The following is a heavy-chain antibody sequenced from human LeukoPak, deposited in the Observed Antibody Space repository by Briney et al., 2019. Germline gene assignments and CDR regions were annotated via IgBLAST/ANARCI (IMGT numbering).Heavy chain of an antibody. V-gene: IGHV3-23*01. CDR3: AKLSSGMRDY. D-gene: IGHD3-10*01. CDR2: ISGSGGST. CDR1: EFTFSSYA. J-gene: IGHJ4*02. Sequence: GESLRLSCAASEFTFSSYAMSWVRQAPGKGLEWVSAISGSGGSTYYADSVKGRFTISRDNSKNTLYLQMNSLRAEDTAVYYCAKLSSGMRDYWGQGTLVTVSS.